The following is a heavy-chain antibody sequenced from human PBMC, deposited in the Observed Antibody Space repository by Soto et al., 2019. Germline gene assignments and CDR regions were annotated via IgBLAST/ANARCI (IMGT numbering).Heavy chain of an antibody. CDR3: AKQYFHH. Sequence: QVQLVESGGGVVQPGRSLRLSCAASGFTVSSYGMHWVRQAPGKGLEWVAVISHDGSNKYYADSVKGRFTISRVNAKNTLYLQMHSLRAEATAVYYWAKQYFHHWGKGTMVTFSS. V-gene: IGHV3-30*18. J-gene: IGHJ1*01. CDR1: GFTVSSYG. CDR2: ISHDGSNK.